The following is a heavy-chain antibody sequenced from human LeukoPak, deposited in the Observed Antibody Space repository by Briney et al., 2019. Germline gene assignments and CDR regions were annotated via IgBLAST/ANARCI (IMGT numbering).Heavy chain of an antibody. J-gene: IGHJ6*03. CDR2: INPNSGNT. CDR3: AREGTVVVGAAISYKDV. D-gene: IGHD2-15*01. CDR1: GYTFTRDE. Sequence: GSVKVSCKASGYTFTRDEINGVRQARGQGLEWMGWINPNSGNTGDAQKFQGRVTMTRNTSIRTAYMELSSLRSEDTVVYYCAREGTVVVGAAISYKDVWGKGTPVTVFS. V-gene: IGHV1-8*01.